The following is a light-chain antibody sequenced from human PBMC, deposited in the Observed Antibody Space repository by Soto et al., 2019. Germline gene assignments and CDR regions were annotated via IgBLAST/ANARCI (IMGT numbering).Light chain of an antibody. J-gene: IGLJ3*02. V-gene: IGLV1-44*01. CDR3: AAWDDSLNARGV. CDR1: RSNIENNA. CDR2: NNN. Sequence: QSVLTQPPSASGTPGQRVTISCSGSRSNIENNAVSWYQPLPGTAPKLLIYNNNQRPSGVPDRFSGSKSGTSASLAISGLQSEDEADYYCAAWDDSLNARGVFGGGTKLTVL.